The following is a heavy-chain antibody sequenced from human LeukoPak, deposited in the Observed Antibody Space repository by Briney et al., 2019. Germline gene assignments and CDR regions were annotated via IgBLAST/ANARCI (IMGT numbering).Heavy chain of an antibody. D-gene: IGHD1/OR15-1a*01. V-gene: IGHV1-69*13. CDR2: LIPLFGRA. J-gene: IGHJ4*02. CDR1: GGTFRNYA. Sequence: SVRVSCKASGGTFRNYALSWVRQAPGQGLEWMGGLIPLFGRAEYAQKFQGRVTIIADEATNTAYLELSSLTSDDTAIYYCASPKENNDHYFDYWGRGNVLTVST. CDR3: ASPKENNDHYFDY.